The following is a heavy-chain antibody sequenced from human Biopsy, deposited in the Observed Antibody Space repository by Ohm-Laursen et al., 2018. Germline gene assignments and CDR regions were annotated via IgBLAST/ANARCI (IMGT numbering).Heavy chain of an antibody. J-gene: IGHJ4*02. Sequence: SSVKVSCKASGYSFTSYYMHWVRQAPGQGLEWMGMINPSGSTTSYPQIFQGRVTMTRDTSKSTVYMELSSLRSADTAVYFCARSTGWYGDLYYFDYWGQGTLVTVSS. CDR1: GYSFTSYY. V-gene: IGHV1-46*01. CDR2: INPSGSTT. CDR3: ARSTGWYGDLYYFDY. D-gene: IGHD6-19*01.